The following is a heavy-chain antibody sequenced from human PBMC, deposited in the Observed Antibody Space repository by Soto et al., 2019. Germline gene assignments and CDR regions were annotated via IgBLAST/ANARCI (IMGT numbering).Heavy chain of an antibody. CDR3: TTVPPYYGGFPRYFDY. Sequence: GGSLRLSCAASGFTFSNACMSWVRQAPGKGLEWVGRIKSKTDGGTADYAAPVKGRFTISRDDSKNTLYLQMNSLKTEDTAVYYCTTVPPYYGGFPRYFDYWGQGTLVTVSS. J-gene: IGHJ4*02. D-gene: IGHD4-17*01. V-gene: IGHV3-15*01. CDR2: IKSKTDGGTA. CDR1: GFTFSNAC.